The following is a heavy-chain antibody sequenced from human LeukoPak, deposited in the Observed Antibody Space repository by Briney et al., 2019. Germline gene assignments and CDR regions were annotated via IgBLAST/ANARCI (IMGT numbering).Heavy chain of an antibody. D-gene: IGHD5-18*01. CDR2: INPNSGGT. Sequence: ASVKVSCKASGYTFTGYYMHWVRQAPGQGLEWMGWINPNSGGTNYAQKFQGRVTMTRDTSISTVYMELSSLTCDDTAVYYCARGQYRYAVDFWGQGTLVTVSS. V-gene: IGHV1-2*02. J-gene: IGHJ4*02. CDR1: GYTFTGYY. CDR3: ARGQYRYAVDF.